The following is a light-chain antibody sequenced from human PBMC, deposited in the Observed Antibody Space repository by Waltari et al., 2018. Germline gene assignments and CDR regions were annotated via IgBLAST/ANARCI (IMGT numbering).Light chain of an antibody. CDR2: GAS. V-gene: IGKV3-20*01. J-gene: IGKJ1*01. Sequence: EIVLTQSPGTLSLSPGERATLSCRASQSVSSNYLAWYQQIPGQAPRLVIYGASSRATGIPDRFSGSVSGTDFTLTISRLEPEDFAVYYCHQYGSSPRTFGQGTKVEIK. CDR3: HQYGSSPRT. CDR1: QSVSSNY.